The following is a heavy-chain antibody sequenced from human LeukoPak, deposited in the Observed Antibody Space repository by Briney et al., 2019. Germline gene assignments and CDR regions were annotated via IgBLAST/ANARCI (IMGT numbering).Heavy chain of an antibody. CDR1: GYTFTGYY. J-gene: IGHJ4*02. CDR3: ARGLYYDSSGYYTH. D-gene: IGHD3-22*01. CDR2: INPNSGGT. V-gene: IGHV1-2*02. Sequence: ASVKVSCKASGYTFTGYYMHRVRQAPGQGLEWMGWINPNSGGTNYAQKFQGRVTMTRDTSISTAYMELSRLRSDDTAVYYCARGLYYDSSGYYTHWGQGTLVTVSS.